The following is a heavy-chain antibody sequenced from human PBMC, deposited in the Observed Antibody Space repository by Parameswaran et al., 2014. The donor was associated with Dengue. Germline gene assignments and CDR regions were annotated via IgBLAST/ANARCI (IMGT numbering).Heavy chain of an antibody. V-gene: IGHV4-59*08. J-gene: IGHJ6*02. CDR2: IYYSGST. CDR3: ARQDYGGNNFYYYYYGMDV. D-gene: IGHD4-23*01. Sequence: VRQMPGKGLEWIGYIYYSGSTNYNPSLKSRVTISVDTSKNQFSLKLSSVTAADTAVYYCARQDYGGNNFYYYYYGMDVWGQGTTVTVSS.